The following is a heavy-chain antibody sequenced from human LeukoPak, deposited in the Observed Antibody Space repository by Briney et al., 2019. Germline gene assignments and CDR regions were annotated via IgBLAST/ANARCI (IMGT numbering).Heavy chain of an antibody. CDR1: GFTFNNYW. J-gene: IGHJ4*02. CDR3: ARFRYIGSDLEVFDS. Sequence: PGGSLRLSCAASGFTFNNYWFSWVRQAPGKGLDWGANMNQDGSHKYSVDSVKGRFTISRDNARNSLYLQMNGLRAEDTAVYYCARFRYIGSDLEVFDSWGQGTLVTVSS. V-gene: IGHV3-7*01. CDR2: MNQDGSHK. D-gene: IGHD5-12*01.